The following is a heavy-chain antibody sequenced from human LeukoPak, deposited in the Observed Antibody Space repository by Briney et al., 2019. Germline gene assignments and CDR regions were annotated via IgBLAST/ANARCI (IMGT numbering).Heavy chain of an antibody. CDR1: GFTFTNYV. D-gene: IGHD2-15*01. V-gene: IGHV3-30-3*01. Sequence: GGSLRLSCVVYGFTFTNYVVHWVRRAPGKGLEWVILVSSDGGIKYYADSVKGRFSVSRDISKNTLYLQMNSLRVDDTAVYYCARDSETTPIHVLGYWGQGTLVTVSS. CDR3: ARDSETTPIHVLGY. CDR2: VSSDGGIK. J-gene: IGHJ4*02.